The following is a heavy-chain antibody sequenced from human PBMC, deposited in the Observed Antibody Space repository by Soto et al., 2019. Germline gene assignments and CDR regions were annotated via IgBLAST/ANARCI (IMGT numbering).Heavy chain of an antibody. CDR1: GYTFTSYA. CDR2: ITAGNGNT. CDR3: ARDDPYDSSGPR. J-gene: IGHJ4*02. Sequence: ASVKVFSKASGYTFTSYAMHWGRQAPGQRLEWMGRITAGNGNTKYSQKFQGRVTITRDTSASTAYMELSSLRSEDTAVYYCARDDPYDSSGPRRGQRTLVTVSS. V-gene: IGHV1-3*01. D-gene: IGHD3-22*01.